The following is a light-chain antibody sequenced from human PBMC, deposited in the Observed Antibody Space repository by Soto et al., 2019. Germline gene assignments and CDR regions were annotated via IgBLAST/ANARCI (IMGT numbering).Light chain of an antibody. CDR2: GAS. Sequence: DTVMTQSPVTLSGSPGERVTLSCRASQGIISNLAWYQQKRGQAPRVLIYGASTRATGVPDRFSGSGSGTEFTLTITSLQSEDSAIYYCQQYYDWPRTFGQGTNVEI. J-gene: IGKJ1*01. V-gene: IGKV3-15*01. CDR1: QGIISN. CDR3: QQYYDWPRT.